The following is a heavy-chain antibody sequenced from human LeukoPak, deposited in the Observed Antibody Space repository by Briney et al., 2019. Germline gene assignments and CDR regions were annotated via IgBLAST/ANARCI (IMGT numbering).Heavy chain of an antibody. Sequence: KPSENLSLTCTVSGYSISSGYYWGWIRQPPGKGLEWIGSIYHSGSTYYNPSLKSRVTISVDTSKNQFSLKLSSVTAADTAVHYCARLRYYGSGSYSRYFFDYWGQGTLVTVSS. CDR3: ARLRYYGSGSYSRYFFDY. J-gene: IGHJ4*02. CDR1: GYSISSGYY. V-gene: IGHV4-38-2*02. D-gene: IGHD3-10*01. CDR2: IYHSGST.